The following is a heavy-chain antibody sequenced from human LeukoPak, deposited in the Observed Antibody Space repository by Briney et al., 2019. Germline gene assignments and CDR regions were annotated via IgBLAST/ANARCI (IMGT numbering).Heavy chain of an antibody. J-gene: IGHJ4*02. D-gene: IGHD3-10*01. V-gene: IGHV3-7*01. CDR1: GFTFSSYW. CDR2: IKQDGSEK. CDR3: ARDATTYYYGSGSKIDYYFDY. Sequence: GGSLRLSCAASGFTFSSYWMSWVRQAPGKGLKWVANIKQDGSEKYYLDSVKGRFTISRDNAKNSLYLQMNSLRVEDTAVYYCARDATTYYYGSGSKIDYYFDYWRQRTLVTVSS.